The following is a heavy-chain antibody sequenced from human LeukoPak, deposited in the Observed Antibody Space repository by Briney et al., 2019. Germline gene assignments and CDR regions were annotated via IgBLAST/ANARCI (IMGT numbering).Heavy chain of an antibody. D-gene: IGHD3-9*01. CDR2: IYPGDSET. V-gene: IGHV5-51*01. J-gene: IGHJ3*02. CDR3: ARGTQRDILTGYYPSDI. CDR1: GYSFTSYW. Sequence: GESLKISCKGSGYSFTSYWIGWVRQMPGEGLEWMGIIYPGDSETKYSPSFQGQVTISADKSISTAYLQWSSLKASDTAMYYCARGTQRDILTGYYPSDIWGQGTMVTVSS.